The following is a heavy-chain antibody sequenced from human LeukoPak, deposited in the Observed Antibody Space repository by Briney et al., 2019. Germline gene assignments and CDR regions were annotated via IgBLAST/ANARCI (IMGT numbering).Heavy chain of an antibody. D-gene: IGHD2-2*01. J-gene: IGHJ6*04. Sequence: GGSLRLSCAASGFTFSSYEMNWVRQAPGKGLEWVANIKQDGSEKYYVDSVKGRFTISRDNAKSSLYLQMNSLRAEDTAVYYCAREWAVPAASGLDVWGKGTTVTVSS. V-gene: IGHV3-7*01. CDR2: IKQDGSEK. CDR3: AREWAVPAASGLDV. CDR1: GFTFSSYE.